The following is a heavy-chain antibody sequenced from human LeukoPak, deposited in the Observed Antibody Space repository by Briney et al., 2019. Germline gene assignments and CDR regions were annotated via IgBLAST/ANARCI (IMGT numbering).Heavy chain of an antibody. CDR3: ARGFGSSWYNWFDP. J-gene: IGHJ5*02. Sequence: GGSLRLSCAASGFTFSSYSMNWVRQAPGKGLEWVSSISSSSSYIYYADSVKGRFTISGDNAKNSLYLQMNSLRAEDTAVYYCARGFGSSWYNWFDPWGQGTLVTVSS. CDR2: ISSSSSYI. V-gene: IGHV3-21*01. CDR1: GFTFSSYS. D-gene: IGHD6-13*01.